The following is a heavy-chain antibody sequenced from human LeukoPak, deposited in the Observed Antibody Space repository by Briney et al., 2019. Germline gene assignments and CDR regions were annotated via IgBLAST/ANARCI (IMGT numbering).Heavy chain of an antibody. Sequence: SETLTLTCAAYGGSFSGYYLSWVRQPPGKGLEWIGEINHSGSTNYNPSLKSRVTISVDTSKNQFSLKLSSVTAADTAVYYCASSITFWGFDPWGQGTLVTVSS. J-gene: IGHJ5*02. CDR2: INHSGST. V-gene: IGHV4-34*01. CDR3: ASSITFWGFDP. D-gene: IGHD3-16*01. CDR1: GGSFSGYY.